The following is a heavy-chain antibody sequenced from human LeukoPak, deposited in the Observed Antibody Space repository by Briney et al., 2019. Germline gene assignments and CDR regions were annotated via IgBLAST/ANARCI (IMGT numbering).Heavy chain of an antibody. CDR1: GFTFSSYA. CDR3: AKAGDSNYYYYSMDV. D-gene: IGHD3-10*01. J-gene: IGHJ6*03. Sequence: GGSLRLSCAASGFTFSSYAMSWVRQAPGKGLEWVSGISGSGGYTYYSDSVKGRFTISRDNSKNTLYLQMSSLRAEDTAVYYCAKAGDSNYYYYSMDVWGKGTTVTVSS. CDR2: ISGSGGYT. V-gene: IGHV3-23*01.